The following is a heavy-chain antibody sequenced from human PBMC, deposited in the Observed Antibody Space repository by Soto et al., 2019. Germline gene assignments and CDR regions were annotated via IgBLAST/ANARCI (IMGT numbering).Heavy chain of an antibody. V-gene: IGHV3-23*01. Sequence: ALRLSCAASGFIFENFGMSWVRQAPGKGLEWISSISGSGFKKYYADSVKGRFTISRDNSKSTVYLELNNLSAEDTAVYHCAKNQGVELVPLATVDWFDPWGQGSVVTVSS. J-gene: IGHJ5*02. CDR2: ISGSGFKK. D-gene: IGHD1-26*01. CDR1: GFIFENFG. CDR3: AKNQGVELVPLATVDWFDP.